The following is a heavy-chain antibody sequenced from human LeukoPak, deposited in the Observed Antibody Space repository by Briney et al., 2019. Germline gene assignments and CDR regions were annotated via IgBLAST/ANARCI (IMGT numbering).Heavy chain of an antibody. CDR3: AKLAKYFYGSETYYFFEH. V-gene: IGHV3-20*04. Sequence: GGSLRLSCAASGFTFDDYGMSWVRQAPGKGLEWVSGINWNGGSTGYADSVKGRFTISRDNAKNSLYLQMNSLRVEDTAVYYCAKLAKYFYGSETYYFFEHWGQGTPVTASS. J-gene: IGHJ4*02. CDR1: GFTFDDYG. CDR2: INWNGGST. D-gene: IGHD3-10*01.